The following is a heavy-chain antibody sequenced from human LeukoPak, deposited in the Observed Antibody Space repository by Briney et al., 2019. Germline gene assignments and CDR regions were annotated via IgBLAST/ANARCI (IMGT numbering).Heavy chain of an antibody. CDR2: IRSKANSYAT. CDR3: TRILQPTGNY. D-gene: IGHD1-1*01. CDR1: GFTFGDYA. J-gene: IGHJ4*02. Sequence: GGSLRLSCTASGFTFGDYAMSWFRQAPGKGLEWVGRIRSKANSYATAYAASVKGRFTISRDDSKNTAHLQMNSLKTEDTAVYYCTRILQPTGNYWGQGTLVTVSS. V-gene: IGHV3-73*01.